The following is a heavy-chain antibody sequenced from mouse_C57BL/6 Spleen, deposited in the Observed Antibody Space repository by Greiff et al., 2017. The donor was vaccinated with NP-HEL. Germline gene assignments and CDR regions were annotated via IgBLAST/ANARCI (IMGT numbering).Heavy chain of an antibody. J-gene: IGHJ3*01. Sequence: QVQLQQSGPELVKPGASVKISCKASGYAFSSSWMNWVKQRPGKGLEWIGRIYPGDGDTNYNGKFKGQATLTADKSSSTAYMQLSSLTSEDSAVYFCASLTGFAYWGQGTLVTVSA. V-gene: IGHV1-82*01. CDR3: ASLTGFAY. CDR1: GYAFSSSW. CDR2: IYPGDGDT. D-gene: IGHD4-1*01.